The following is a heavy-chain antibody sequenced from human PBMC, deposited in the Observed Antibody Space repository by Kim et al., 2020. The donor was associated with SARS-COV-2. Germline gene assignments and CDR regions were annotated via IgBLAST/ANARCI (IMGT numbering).Heavy chain of an antibody. CDR1: GFTFSSYW. Sequence: GGSLRLSCAASGFTFSSYWMHWVRQAPGKGLVWVSRINSDGSSTSYADSVKGRFTISRDNAKNTLYLQMNSLRAEDTAVYYCARGQGYYDFWSGRISSRGTPFDPWGQGTLVTVSS. CDR3: ARGQGYYDFWSGRISSRGTPFDP. CDR2: INSDGSST. D-gene: IGHD3-3*01. J-gene: IGHJ5*02. V-gene: IGHV3-74*01.